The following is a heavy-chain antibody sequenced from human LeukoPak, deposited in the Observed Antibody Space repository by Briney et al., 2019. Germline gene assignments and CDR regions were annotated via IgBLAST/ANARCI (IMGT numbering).Heavy chain of an antibody. J-gene: IGHJ4*02. CDR1: GGSISRYY. D-gene: IGHD2-2*01. CDR3: ARHGVVVPAALAPGLDY. Sequence: PSETLSLTCTVSGGSISRYYWSWIRQPPGKGLEWIGYIYYSGSTNYNPSLKSRVTISVDTSKNQFSLKLSSVTAADTAVYYCARHGVVVPAALAPGLDYWGQGTLVTVSS. CDR2: IYYSGST. V-gene: IGHV4-59*08.